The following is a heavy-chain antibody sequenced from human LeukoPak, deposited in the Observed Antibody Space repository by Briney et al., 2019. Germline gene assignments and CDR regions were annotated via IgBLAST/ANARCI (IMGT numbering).Heavy chain of an antibody. CDR3: AREINYYDSSGYSTSFDY. D-gene: IGHD3-22*01. V-gene: IGHV4-59*01. CDR1: GGSISSYY. CDR2: IYYSGST. Sequence: PSETLSLTCTVSGGSISSYYWSWIRQPPGKGLEWIGYIYYSGSTNYNPSLKSRVTISVDTSKNQFSLKLSSVTAADTAVYNCAREINYYDSSGYSTSFDYWGQGTLVTVSS. J-gene: IGHJ4*02.